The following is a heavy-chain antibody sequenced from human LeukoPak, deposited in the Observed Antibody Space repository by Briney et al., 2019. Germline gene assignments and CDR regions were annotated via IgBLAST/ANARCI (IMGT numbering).Heavy chain of an antibody. Sequence: GSLRLSCAASGFTFSNYKMHWVRQAPGKGLEWVSYLTGIGNTIDYAGSVRGRFTISRDNAKNSLYLQMNSLRVEDTAVYFCAREGGTDCHFDYWGQGTLVTVSS. V-gene: IGHV3-48*03. CDR1: GFTFSNYK. CDR3: AREGGTDCHFDY. J-gene: IGHJ4*02. D-gene: IGHD2-21*02. CDR2: LTGIGNTI.